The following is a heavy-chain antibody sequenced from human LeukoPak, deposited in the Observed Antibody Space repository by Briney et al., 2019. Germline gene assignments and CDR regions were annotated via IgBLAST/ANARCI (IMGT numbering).Heavy chain of an antibody. V-gene: IGHV1-8*01. J-gene: IGHJ5*02. Sequence: ASVKVSCKTSGYTFNHYDINWVRQANGQGLEWMGWMNPSSGNTGYAQQFQGRLTMTRDTSLSTAYMELSSLRSDDTALYYCARQRAAAPPGYWFDPWGRGTLVTVSS. CDR2: MNPSSGNT. CDR1: GYTFNHYD. D-gene: IGHD2-2*01. CDR3: ARQRAAAPPGYWFDP.